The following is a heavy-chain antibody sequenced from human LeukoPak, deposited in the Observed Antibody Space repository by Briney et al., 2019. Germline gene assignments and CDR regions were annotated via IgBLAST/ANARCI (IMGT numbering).Heavy chain of an antibody. CDR1: GGSISGYY. J-gene: IGHJ3*02. V-gene: IGHV4-59*01. Sequence: SETLSLTCTVSGGSISGYYWSWIRQPPGKGLEWIGYIYYSGSTNYNPSLKSRVTISVDTSKNQFSLKLSSVTAADTAVYYCARGPSYGSGSYCGDSFDIWGQGTMVTVSS. CDR3: ARGPSYGSGSYCGDSFDI. D-gene: IGHD3-10*01. CDR2: IYYSGST.